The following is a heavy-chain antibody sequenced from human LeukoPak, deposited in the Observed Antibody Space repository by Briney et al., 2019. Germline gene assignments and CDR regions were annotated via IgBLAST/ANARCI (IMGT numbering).Heavy chain of an antibody. Sequence: PSETLSLTCTVSGGSISSSSYYWGWIRQSPGKGLEWIGSTYYSGSTYYNPSLKSRVTISVYTSKNQLSLKLNSVTAADTAVYYCARGKYYYDSNSSYRYFDPWGQGTLVTVSS. D-gene: IGHD3-22*01. V-gene: IGHV4-39*01. CDR1: GGSISSSSYY. CDR2: TYYSGST. J-gene: IGHJ5*02. CDR3: ARGKYYYDSNSSYRYFDP.